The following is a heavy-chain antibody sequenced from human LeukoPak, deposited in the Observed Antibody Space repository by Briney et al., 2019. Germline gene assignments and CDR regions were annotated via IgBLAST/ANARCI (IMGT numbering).Heavy chain of an antibody. J-gene: IGHJ4*02. V-gene: IGHV4-39*07. CDR2: IYYSGST. CDR1: GGSISSSSYY. Sequence: SETLSLTCTVSGGSISSSSYYWGWIRQPPGKGLEWIGSIYYSGSTYYNPSLKSRVTISVDTSKNQFSLKLSSVTAADTAVYYCARDESREYYFDYWGQGTLVTVSS. CDR3: ARDESREYYFDY.